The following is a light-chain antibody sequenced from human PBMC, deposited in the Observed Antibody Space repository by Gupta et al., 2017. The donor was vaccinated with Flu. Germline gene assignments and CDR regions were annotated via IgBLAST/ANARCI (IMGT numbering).Light chain of an antibody. Sequence: QSALTQPASVSGSPGQSITISCTGTSWDVGSYNLVSWYQQHPGKAPKLMIYEVRKRPSGISNRFSGSKSGNTASLTISGLQAEDEADYYCCSYIGGSSWVFGGGTKLTVL. V-gene: IGLV2-23*02. CDR2: EVR. CDR1: SWDVGSYNL. CDR3: CSYIGGSSWV. J-gene: IGLJ3*02.